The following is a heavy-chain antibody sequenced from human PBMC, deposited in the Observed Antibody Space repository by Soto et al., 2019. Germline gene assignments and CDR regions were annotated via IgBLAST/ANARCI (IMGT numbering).Heavy chain of an antibody. Sequence: PSETLSLTCTVSGVPISTDDYSWNWIRQPPGKGLEWIGCIFHGGSTYYNPSLRSRVTISVDRSRTQFSLKMSSVTAADTAVYYCARGRVVVPAAVMFNCLDPWGQGALVTVSS. D-gene: IGHD2-2*01. CDR3: ARGRVVVPAAVMFNCLDP. J-gene: IGHJ5*02. CDR2: IFHGGST. CDR1: GVPISTDDYS. V-gene: IGHV4-30-2*01.